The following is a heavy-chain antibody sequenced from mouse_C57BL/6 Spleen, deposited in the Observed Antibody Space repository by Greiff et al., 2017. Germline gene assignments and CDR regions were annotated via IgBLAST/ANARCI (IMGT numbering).Heavy chain of an antibody. D-gene: IGHD2-3*01. V-gene: IGHV1-62-2*01. CDR3: ARHEAEDGYSYYFDY. J-gene: IGHJ2*01. CDR1: GYTFTEYT. CDR2: FYPGSGSI. Sequence: QVQLKQSGAELVKPGASVKLSCKASGYTFTEYTIHWVKQRSGQGLEWIGWFYPGSGSIKYNEKFKDKATLTADKSSSTASMELSRLTSEDSTIYICARHEAEDGYSYYFDYWGQGTTLTVSS.